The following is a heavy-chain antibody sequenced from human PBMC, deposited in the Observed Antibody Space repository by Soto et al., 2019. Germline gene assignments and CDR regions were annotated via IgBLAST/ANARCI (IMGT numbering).Heavy chain of an antibody. CDR2: ISSSGSTI. J-gene: IGHJ6*02. D-gene: IGHD3-3*01. CDR3: ARWEDFWSGYYYGMDV. V-gene: IGHV3-48*03. Sequence: QPGGSLRRSCAASGFPFSSYEMNWVRQAPGKGQEWVSYISSSGSTIYYAASVKGRFTLSRDNDKNSLYLQMNRLRAEDTAVHYCARWEDFWSGYYYGMDVWGQGTTVTVSS. CDR1: GFPFSSYE.